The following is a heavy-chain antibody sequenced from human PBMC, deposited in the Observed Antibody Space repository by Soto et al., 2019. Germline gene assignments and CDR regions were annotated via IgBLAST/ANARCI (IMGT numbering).Heavy chain of an antibody. J-gene: IGHJ1*01. CDR1: GFTFSSYA. Sequence: EVQLVESGGGLVQPGGSLRLSCAASGFTFSSYAMHWVRQASGKGLEYVSAISSNGGSTYYANSVKGRFTISRDNSKNTLYLQMGSLRAEDMAAYYCARANLATVTRLSWDYFQHWGQGTLVTVSS. CDR3: ARANLATVTRLSWDYFQH. CDR2: ISSNGGST. V-gene: IGHV3-64*01. D-gene: IGHD4-17*01.